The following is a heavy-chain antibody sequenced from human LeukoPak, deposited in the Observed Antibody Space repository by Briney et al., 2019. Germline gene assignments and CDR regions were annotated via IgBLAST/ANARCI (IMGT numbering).Heavy chain of an antibody. J-gene: IGHJ4*02. CDR2: MNPNSGNT. CDR3: ARVGSGTPEDYFDY. V-gene: IGHV1-8*01. CDR1: GYTFTSYG. Sequence: ASVKVSCKASGYTFTSYGINWVRQATGQGLEWMGWMNPNSGNTGYAQKFQGRVTMTRNTSVSTAYMELSSLRSEDTAVYYCARVGSGTPEDYFDYWGQGTLVTVSS. D-gene: IGHD1-26*01.